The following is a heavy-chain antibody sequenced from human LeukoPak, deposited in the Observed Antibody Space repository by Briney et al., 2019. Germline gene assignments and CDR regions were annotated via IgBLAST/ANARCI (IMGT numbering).Heavy chain of an antibody. V-gene: IGHV1-24*01. J-gene: IGHJ6*02. CDR1: GYTLTELS. CDR3: ARLVGSGRNYYGMDV. Sequence: ASVKVSCKVSGYTLTELSMHWVRQAPGKGLEWMGGFDPEDGETIYAQKFQGRVTMTEDTSTSTAYMELRSLRSDDTAVYYCARLVGSGRNYYGMDVWGQGTTVTVSS. D-gene: IGHD3-10*01. CDR2: FDPEDGET.